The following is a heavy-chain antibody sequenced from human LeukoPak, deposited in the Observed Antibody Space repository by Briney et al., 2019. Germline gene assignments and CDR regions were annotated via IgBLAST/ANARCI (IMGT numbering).Heavy chain of an antibody. CDR3: ANQPYYYGSGSYPGMDV. J-gene: IGHJ6*04. V-gene: IGHV3-30*18. Sequence: RGRSLRLSCAASGFTFSSYGVHCVRGAPGKGLEWVAVISYDGSNKYYGDSVKGRFTISRDNSKNTLYLQMNSLRAEDTAVYYCANQPYYYGSGSYPGMDVWGKGTTVTVSS. D-gene: IGHD3-10*01. CDR2: ISYDGSNK. CDR1: GFTFSSYG.